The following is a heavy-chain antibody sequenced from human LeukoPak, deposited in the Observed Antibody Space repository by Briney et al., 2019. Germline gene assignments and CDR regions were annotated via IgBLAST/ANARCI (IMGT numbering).Heavy chain of an antibody. CDR1: GGSFSGYY. Sequence: SETLSLTCAVYGGSFSGYYWSWIRQPPGKGLEWIGEINHSGSTNYNPSLKSRVTISVDTSKNQFSLKLSSVTAADTAVYYCARAVPRYCSSTSCLPPYWGKGTLVTVSS. CDR3: ARAVPRYCSSTSCLPPY. J-gene: IGHJ4*02. CDR2: INHSGST. D-gene: IGHD2-2*01. V-gene: IGHV4-34*01.